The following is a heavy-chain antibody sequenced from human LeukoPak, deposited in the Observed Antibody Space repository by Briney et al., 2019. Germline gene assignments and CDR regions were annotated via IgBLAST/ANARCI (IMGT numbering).Heavy chain of an antibody. CDR3: ARPYLERSLKFCMDV. D-gene: IGHD3-3*02. V-gene: IGHV3-30*04. Sequence: PGRSLRLSCAASGFTFSSYAMHWVRQAPGKGLEWVAVISYDGSSRYNEDSVKGRFTISRDDSKNTLYLQMNSLRPEDTAVYYCARPYLERSLKFCMDVWGKGTTVTVSS. CDR1: GFTFSSYA. J-gene: IGHJ6*03. CDR2: ISYDGSSR.